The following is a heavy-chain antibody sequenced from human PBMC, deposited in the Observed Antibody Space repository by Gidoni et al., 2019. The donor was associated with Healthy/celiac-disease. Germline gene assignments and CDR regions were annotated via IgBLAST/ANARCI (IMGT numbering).Heavy chain of an antibody. CDR1: GFTLRSYG. CDR3: ARDNRYDSSGSVDY. J-gene: IGHJ4*02. D-gene: IGHD3-22*01. V-gene: IGHV3-30*03. Sequence: QVQLVESGGGVVQPGRSLRPSCAASGFTLRSYGMHWVRQAPGKGLEWVAVISYDGSNKYYADSVKGRFTISRDNSKNTLYLQMNSLRAEDTAVYYCARDNRYDSSGSVDYWGQGTLVTVSS. CDR2: ISYDGSNK.